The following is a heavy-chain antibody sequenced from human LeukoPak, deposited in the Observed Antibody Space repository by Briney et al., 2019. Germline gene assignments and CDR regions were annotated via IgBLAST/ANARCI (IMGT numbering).Heavy chain of an antibody. CDR1: GGTFSSYA. CDR3: ASTVAGPYYFDY. D-gene: IGHD6-19*01. J-gene: IGHJ4*02. CDR2: IIPILGIA. V-gene: IGHV1-69*04. Sequence: GASVEVSCKASGGTFSSYAISWVRQAPGQGLEWMGRIIPILGIANYAQKFQGRVTITADKSTSTAYMELSSLRSEDTAVYYCASTVAGPYYFDYWGQGTLVTVSS.